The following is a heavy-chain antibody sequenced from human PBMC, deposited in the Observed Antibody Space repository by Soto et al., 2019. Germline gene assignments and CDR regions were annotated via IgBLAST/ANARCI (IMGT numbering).Heavy chain of an antibody. CDR3: ARLAFSYYYDSSGYSDAFDI. J-gene: IGHJ3*02. CDR1: GFTFSSYG. V-gene: IGHV3-33*01. CDR2: IWYDGSNK. D-gene: IGHD3-22*01. Sequence: GGSLRLSCAASGFTFSSYGMHWVRQAPGKGLEWVAVIWYDGSNKYYADSVKGRFTISRDNSKNTLYLQMNSLRAEDTAVYYCARLAFSYYYDSSGYSDAFDIWGQGTMVTVSS.